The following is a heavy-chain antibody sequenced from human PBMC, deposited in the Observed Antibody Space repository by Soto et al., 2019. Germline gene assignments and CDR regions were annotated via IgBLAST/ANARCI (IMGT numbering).Heavy chain of an antibody. CDR2: ISSSGSTI. V-gene: IGHV3-11*01. Sequence: GGSLRLSCAASGFTFSDYYMSWIRQAPGKGLEWVSYISSSGSTIYYADSVKGRFTISRDNAKNSLYLQMNSLRAEDAAVYYCARALFQYCSGGSCYRFDYWGQGTLVTVSS. J-gene: IGHJ4*02. CDR3: ARALFQYCSGGSCYRFDY. CDR1: GFTFSDYY. D-gene: IGHD2-15*01.